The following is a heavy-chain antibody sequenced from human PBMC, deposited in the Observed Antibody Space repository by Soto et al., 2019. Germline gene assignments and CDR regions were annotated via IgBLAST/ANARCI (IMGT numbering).Heavy chain of an antibody. CDR1: GFTFSDYY. CDR2: ITSSSSYT. CDR3: ARGHRYGMDV. V-gene: IGHV3-11*05. Sequence: QVQLVESGGGLVKPGGSLRLSCAASGFTFSDYYMSWIRQAPGKGLEWDSYITSSSSYTNYADSVKGRFTISRDNAKNSLYLQMYSLRAEDTAVYYCARGHRYGMDVWGQGTTVTVSS. J-gene: IGHJ6*02.